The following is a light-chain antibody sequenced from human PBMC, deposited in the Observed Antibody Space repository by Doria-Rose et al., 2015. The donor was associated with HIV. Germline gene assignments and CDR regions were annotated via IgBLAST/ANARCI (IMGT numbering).Light chain of an antibody. V-gene: IGKV4-1*01. CDR1: QSLLYTSKNY. CDR2: WAS. J-gene: IGKJ3*01. Sequence: DIQMTQSPESLGMPLGEGATLNCKSNQSLLYTSKNYLAWYQQKPGQPPKLLIYWASTRQSGVPARFSGSGSGTDFTLTISSLEAEDVAVYYCQQYYDTPSFGPGTTVDIK. CDR3: QQYYDTPS.